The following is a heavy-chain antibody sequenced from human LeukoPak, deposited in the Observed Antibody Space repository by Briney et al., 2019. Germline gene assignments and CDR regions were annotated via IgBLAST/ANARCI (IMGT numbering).Heavy chain of an antibody. CDR3: ARAGLSSGGDRALYYFDY. CDR2: IYTSGST. Sequence: SETLSLTCTVSGGSINNYYWSWIRQPPGKGLEWIGRIYTSGSTNYNPSLKSRVTMSVDTSKNQFSLKLSSVTAADTAVYYCARAGLSSGGDRALYYFDYWGQGTLVTVSS. CDR1: GGSINNYY. J-gene: IGHJ4*02. D-gene: IGHD6-19*01. V-gene: IGHV4-4*07.